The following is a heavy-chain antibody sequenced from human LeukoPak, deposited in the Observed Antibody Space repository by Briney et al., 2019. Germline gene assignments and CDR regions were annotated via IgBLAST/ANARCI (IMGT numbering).Heavy chain of an antibody. Sequence: PSQTLSLTCTVFGGSISSGGYYWSWIRQHPGKGLEWIGYIYYSGSTYYNPSLKSRVTISVDTSKNQFSLKLSSVTAADTAVYYCARAPKTGYSSSWYGQSDAFDIWGQGTMVTVSS. J-gene: IGHJ3*02. CDR3: ARAPKTGYSSSWYGQSDAFDI. D-gene: IGHD6-13*01. V-gene: IGHV4-31*03. CDR2: IYYSGST. CDR1: GGSISSGGYY.